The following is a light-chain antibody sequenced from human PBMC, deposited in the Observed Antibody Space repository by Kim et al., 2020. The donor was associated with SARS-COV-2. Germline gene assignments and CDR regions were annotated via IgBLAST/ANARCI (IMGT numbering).Light chain of an antibody. CDR2: QDS. J-gene: IGLJ3*02. CDR3: QAWDSSTTV. V-gene: IGLV3-1*01. CDR1: KLGDKY. Sequence: SYELTQPPSVSVSPGQTASITCPGDKLGDKYACWYQQKPGQSPVLVIYQDSKRPSGIPERFSGPNSGNTATLTISGTQAMEEADYYCQAWDSSTTVFGGG.